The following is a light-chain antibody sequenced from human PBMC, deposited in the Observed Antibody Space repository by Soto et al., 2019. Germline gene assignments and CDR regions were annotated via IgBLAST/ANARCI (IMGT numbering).Light chain of an antibody. J-gene: IGKJ5*01. CDR3: QQHNQWPIT. Sequence: EIVLTHSPATLSLSPGERATLSCRASQSVSSYLAWYQQKPGQVPRLVIYDASNRATGIPARFSGSGSGTEFTLTINSLQSEDSAVYYCQQHNQWPITFGQGTRLEIK. CDR2: DAS. V-gene: IGKV3-11*01. CDR1: QSVSSY.